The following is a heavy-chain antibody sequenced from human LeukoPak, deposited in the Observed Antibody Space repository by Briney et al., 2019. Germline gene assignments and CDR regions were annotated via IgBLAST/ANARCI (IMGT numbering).Heavy chain of an antibody. CDR2: IIPIFGTA. J-gene: IGHJ5*02. CDR1: GGTFSSYA. Sequence: SVKVSCKASGGTFSSYAISWVRQAPGQGLEWMGGIIPIFGTANYAQKFQGRVTITADESTSTAYMELSSLRSEDTAVYYCARAQTYYYGSGSYYTPLRWFDPWGQGTLVTVSS. V-gene: IGHV1-69*13. CDR3: ARAQTYYYGSGSYYTPLRWFDP. D-gene: IGHD3-10*01.